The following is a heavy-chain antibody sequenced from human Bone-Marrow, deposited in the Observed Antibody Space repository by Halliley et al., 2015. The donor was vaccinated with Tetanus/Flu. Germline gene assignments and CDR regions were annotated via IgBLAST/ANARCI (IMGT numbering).Heavy chain of an antibody. CDR3: AKKSYDFWRAYSYFDY. D-gene: IGHD3-3*01. J-gene: IGHJ4*02. V-gene: IGHV3-21*01. CDR2: IINSTGYK. Sequence: IINSTGYKYYTDSVKGRFTISRENAKSPLYLQLNSLRAEDPALYSCAKKSYDFWRAYSYFDYWGQGTLVTVSS.